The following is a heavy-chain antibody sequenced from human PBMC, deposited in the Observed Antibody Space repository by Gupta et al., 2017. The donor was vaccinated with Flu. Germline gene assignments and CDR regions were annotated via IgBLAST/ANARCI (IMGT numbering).Heavy chain of an antibody. J-gene: IGHJ6*02. Sequence: TFSSYSMNWVRQAPGKGLEWVSYISSSSSTIYYADSVKGRFTISRDNAKNSLYLQMNSLRAEDTAVYYCARDRSLPPGVTVTTQVYYGMDVWGQGTTVTVSS. D-gene: IGHD4-4*01. CDR3: ARDRSLPPGVTVTTQVYYGMDV. CDR2: ISSSSSTI. CDR1: TFSSYS. V-gene: IGHV3-48*01.